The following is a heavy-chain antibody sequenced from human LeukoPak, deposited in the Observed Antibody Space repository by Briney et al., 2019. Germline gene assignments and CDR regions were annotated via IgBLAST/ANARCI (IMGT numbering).Heavy chain of an antibody. J-gene: IGHJ4*02. D-gene: IGHD3-9*01. CDR1: GFTFSSYS. CDR3: ARSHYDVLAASYKWTPDY. CDR2: IGISSGNT. Sequence: TGGSLRLSCAASGFTFSSYSMNWVRQAPGKGLEWISYIGISSGNTKYADSVKGRFTISGDSAKNSLYLQMNSLRVEDTAVYYCARSHYDVLAASYKWTPDYWGQGTLVTVSS. V-gene: IGHV3-48*04.